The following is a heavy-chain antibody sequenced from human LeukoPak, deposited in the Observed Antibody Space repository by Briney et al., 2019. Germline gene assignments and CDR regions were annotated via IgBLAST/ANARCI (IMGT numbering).Heavy chain of an antibody. CDR3: ARGYSGSGSRPLDH. V-gene: IGHV3-48*01. CDR2: ISSGSSTI. CDR1: GFTFNSYS. Sequence: GGSLRLSCAASGFTFNSYSMNWVRQAPGKGLEWVSYISSGSSTIYYADSVKGRFTISRDNAKTSLYLQMNSLRAEDTAVYYCARGYSGSGSRPLDHGGQETLVTVSS. D-gene: IGHD3-10*01. J-gene: IGHJ4*02.